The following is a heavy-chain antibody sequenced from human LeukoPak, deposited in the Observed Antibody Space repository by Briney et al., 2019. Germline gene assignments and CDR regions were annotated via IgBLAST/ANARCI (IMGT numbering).Heavy chain of an antibody. J-gene: IGHJ4*02. CDR3: ARDTSFAVGATLDF. CDR2: VSYDGSNK. Sequence: GGSLRLTCAASGFTFSSYAMHWVRQAPGKGLEWVAVVSYDGSNKYYANSVKGRFTISRDKSKNTLHLQMNSLRAEDTAIYYCARDTSFAVGATLDFWGQGTLVTVSS. CDR1: GFTFSSYA. D-gene: IGHD1-26*01. V-gene: IGHV3-30*04.